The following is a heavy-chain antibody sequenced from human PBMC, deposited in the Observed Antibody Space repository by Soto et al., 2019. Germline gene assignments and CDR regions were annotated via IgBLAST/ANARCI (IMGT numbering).Heavy chain of an antibody. CDR1: GDSISSYY. D-gene: IGHD4-17*01. V-gene: IGHV4-59*12. J-gene: IGHJ4*02. CDR3: AADVGGYNYGLARH. CDR2: LYYGRSA. Sequence: PSETLSLTCAVSGDSISSYYCMWILKPPGKGLESIGYLYYGRSANYNPSLKSRVTMTRNTSTSTAYMELSSLRPEDTAVYYCAADVGGYNYGLARHWGPGTLVTVSS.